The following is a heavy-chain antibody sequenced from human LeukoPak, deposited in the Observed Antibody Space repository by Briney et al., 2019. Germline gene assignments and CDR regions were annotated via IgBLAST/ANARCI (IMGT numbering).Heavy chain of an antibody. V-gene: IGHV4-59*08. J-gene: IGHJ4*02. Sequence: SETLSLTCTVSGGSISSYYWSWIRQPPGKGLEWIGYIYYSGSTNYSPSLKSRVTISVDTSKNQFSLKLSSVTAADTTVYYCARLGLAGSAGRTYYFDYWGQGTLVTVSS. CDR3: ARLGLAGSAGRTYYFDY. CDR2: IYYSGST. D-gene: IGHD1-26*01. CDR1: GGSISSYY.